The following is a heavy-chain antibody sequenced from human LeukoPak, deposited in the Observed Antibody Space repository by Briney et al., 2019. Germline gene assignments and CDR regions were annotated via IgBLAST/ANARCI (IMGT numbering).Heavy chain of an antibody. V-gene: IGHV1-2*02. CDR3: ATEGFESSSSVDY. D-gene: IGHD6-6*01. CDR2: INPNSGGA. J-gene: IGHJ4*02. CDR1: GYTFTGYY. Sequence: ASVKVSCKASGYTFTGYYMHWVRQAPGQGLEWMGWINPNSGGANYAQKFQGRVTMTRDTSISTAYMELSRLRSDDTAVYYCATEGFESSSSVDYWGQGTLVTVSS.